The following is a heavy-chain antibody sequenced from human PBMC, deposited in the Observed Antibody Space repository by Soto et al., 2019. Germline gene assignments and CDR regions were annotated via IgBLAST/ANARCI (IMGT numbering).Heavy chain of an antibody. CDR2: ISSSSSTI. Sequence: PGGSLRLSCAASGFTFSSYSMNWVRQAPGKGLEWVSYISSSSSTIYYADSVKGRFTISRDNAKNSLYLQMNSLRAEDTAVYYCARDRAFGGVTPGYWGQGTLVTVSS. J-gene: IGHJ4*02. D-gene: IGHD3-16*01. V-gene: IGHV3-48*01. CDR1: GFTFSSYS. CDR3: ARDRAFGGVTPGY.